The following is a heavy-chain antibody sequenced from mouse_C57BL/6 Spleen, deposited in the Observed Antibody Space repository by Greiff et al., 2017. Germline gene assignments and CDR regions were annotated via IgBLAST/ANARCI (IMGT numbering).Heavy chain of an antibody. CDR3: ARGGFITTVVATDFDY. CDR1: GYTFTDYN. J-gene: IGHJ2*01. Sequence: EVKLQQSGPELVKPGASVKMSCKASGYTFTDYNMHWVKQSHGKSLEWIGYINPNNGGTSYNQKFKGKATLTVNKSSSTAYMELRSLTSEDSAVYYCARGGFITTVVATDFDYWGQGTTLTVSS. CDR2: INPNNGGT. D-gene: IGHD1-1*01. V-gene: IGHV1-22*01.